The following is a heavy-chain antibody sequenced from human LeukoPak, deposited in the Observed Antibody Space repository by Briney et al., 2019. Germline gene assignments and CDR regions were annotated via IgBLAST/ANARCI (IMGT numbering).Heavy chain of an antibody. Sequence: ASVKVSCKASGYTFTSYGISWVRQAPGQGLEWMGWISAYNGNTNYAQKLQGRVTMTTDTSTSTAYMELRSLRSDDTAVYYCASSRLGYCSSTSCATSITKYDYWGQGTLVTVSS. CDR1: GYTFTSYG. CDR3: ASSRLGYCSSTSCATSITKYDY. CDR2: ISAYNGNT. D-gene: IGHD2-2*01. V-gene: IGHV1-18*01. J-gene: IGHJ4*02.